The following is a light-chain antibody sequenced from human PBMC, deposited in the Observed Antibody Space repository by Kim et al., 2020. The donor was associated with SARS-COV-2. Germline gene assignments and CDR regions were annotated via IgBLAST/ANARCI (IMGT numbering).Light chain of an antibody. CDR1: SSDVGGYNY. CDR2: EVT. CDR3: SSYAGTNNPYV. V-gene: IGLV2-8*01. J-gene: IGLJ1*01. Sequence: QSALTQPPSASGSPGQSVTISCTGTSSDVGGYNYVSWYQHHPGKAPKLMIYEVTTRPSGVPDRFSGSKSGNTASLTVSGLQAEDEADYYCSSYAGTNNPYVFGTGTKVTVL.